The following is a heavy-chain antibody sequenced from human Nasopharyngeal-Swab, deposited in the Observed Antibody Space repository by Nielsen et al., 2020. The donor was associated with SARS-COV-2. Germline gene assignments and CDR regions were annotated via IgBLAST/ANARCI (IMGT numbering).Heavy chain of an antibody. CDR1: GFNSGSYW. V-gene: IGHV3-74*01. CDR3: EGIWSSNGAFDI. Sequence: GSLRLSCVASGFNSGSYWMNWVRQVPGKGLVWVSSISGDGSATTYADSVQGRFVISRDNARNPVFLQMNSLGEEDTAVYYCEGIWSSNGAFDIWGQGTMVSVSS. D-gene: IGHD2-15*01. J-gene: IGHJ3*02. CDR2: ISGDGSAT.